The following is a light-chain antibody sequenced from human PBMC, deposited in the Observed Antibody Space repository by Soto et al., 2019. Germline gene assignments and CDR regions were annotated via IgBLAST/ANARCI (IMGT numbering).Light chain of an antibody. CDR3: QQYDNWPFT. V-gene: IGKV3-15*01. CDR1: QSVSSK. CDR2: GAS. J-gene: IGKJ3*01. Sequence: EIVMTQSPATLSVSPGEGATLSCRASQSVSSKLAWYQQKPGQAPRLLIYGASTRATGIPARFSDSESGTEFALTISSLQSEDFAVYYCQQYDNWPFTFGPGTKVDIK.